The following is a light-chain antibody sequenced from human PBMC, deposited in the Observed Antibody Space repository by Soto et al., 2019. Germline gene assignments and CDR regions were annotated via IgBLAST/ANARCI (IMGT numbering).Light chain of an antibody. J-gene: IGKJ4*01. Sequence: EIIMTQSPATLSVSPGERATLSCRASQSVSSKLAWYQHKPGQAPRLLIYRASTRATGIPARFSGSGSGTEFTLTISSLQSEDFAVYYCQQYNNWPPLTFGGGTKVEIK. CDR3: QQYNNWPPLT. CDR1: QSVSSK. V-gene: IGKV3D-15*01. CDR2: RAS.